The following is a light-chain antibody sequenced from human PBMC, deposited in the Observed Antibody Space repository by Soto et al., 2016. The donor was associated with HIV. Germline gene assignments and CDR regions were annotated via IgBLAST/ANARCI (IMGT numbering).Light chain of an antibody. Sequence: DIQMTQSPSSLSASVGDRVTITCRASQGIRNDLGWYQQKPVPSRFSGSGSGTEFTLTISSLQPEDFATYYCLQHNSYPLFTFGPGTRVDIK. CDR3: LQHNSYPLFT. CDR1: QGIRND. J-gene: IGKJ3*01. V-gene: IGKV1-17*01.